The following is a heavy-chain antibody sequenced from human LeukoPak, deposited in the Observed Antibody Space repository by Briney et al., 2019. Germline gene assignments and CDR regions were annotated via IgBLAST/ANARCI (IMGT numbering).Heavy chain of an antibody. V-gene: IGHV3-23*01. CDR1: GFTFSSYA. J-gene: IGHJ4*02. CDR3: AKGSDFWSGYCFDY. CDR2: ISGSGGST. D-gene: IGHD3-3*01. Sequence: GGSLRLSCAASGFTFSSYAMSWVRQAPGKGLEWVSAISGSGGSTYYADSVKDRFTISRDNSKNTLYLQMNSLRAEDTAVYYCAKGSDFWSGYCFDYWGQGTLVTVSS.